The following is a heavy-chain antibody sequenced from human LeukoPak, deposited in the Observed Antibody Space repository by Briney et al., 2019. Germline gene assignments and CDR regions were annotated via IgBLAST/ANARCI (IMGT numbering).Heavy chain of an antibody. V-gene: IGHV3-30*04. D-gene: IGHD1-26*01. J-gene: IGHJ1*01. CDR3: ARARSIVGVSPFQH. Sequence: PGGSLRLSCAASGFTFSSYAMHWVRQAPGKGLEWVAVISYDGSNKYYADSVKGRCTISRDNSKNTLYLQMNSLRPEDTADYYCARARSIVGVSPFQHWGQGTLVTVSS. CDR1: GFTFSSYA. CDR2: ISYDGSNK.